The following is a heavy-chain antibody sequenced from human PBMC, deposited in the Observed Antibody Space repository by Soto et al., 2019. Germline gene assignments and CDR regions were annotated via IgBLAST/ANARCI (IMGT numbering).Heavy chain of an antibody. D-gene: IGHD4-4*01. Sequence: DSVKSSCNVSGNTLSGLPMHWVRQAPGKGLEWMGSLDYEEGERNFAHRFQGRVTVTEDTSTDTAYMDLSSLKSEDTAVYYCAAGLTTFDYWGQVPLVPVSS. CDR2: LDYEEGER. CDR1: GNTLSGLP. V-gene: IGHV1-24*01. J-gene: IGHJ4*02. CDR3: AAGLTTFDY.